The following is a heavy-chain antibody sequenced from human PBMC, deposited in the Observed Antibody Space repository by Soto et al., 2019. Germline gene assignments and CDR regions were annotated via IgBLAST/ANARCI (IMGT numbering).Heavy chain of an antibody. CDR2: INHSGST. CDR3: ARGVGDQQLTYYFDY. V-gene: IGHV4-34*01. Sequence: QVQLQQWGAGLLKPSETLSLTCAVYGGSFSGYYWSWIRQPPGKGLEWIGEINHSGSTNYNPSLRSRVTVSVDKSKNQFSLKLSSVTAADTAVYYCARGVGDQQLTYYFDYWGQGTLVTVSS. J-gene: IGHJ4*02. D-gene: IGHD6-13*01. CDR1: GGSFSGYY.